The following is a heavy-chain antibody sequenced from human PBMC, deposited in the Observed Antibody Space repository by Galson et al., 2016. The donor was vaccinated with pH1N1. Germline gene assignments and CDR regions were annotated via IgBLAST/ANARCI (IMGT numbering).Heavy chain of an antibody. CDR3: ARNPCYYDSSAYD. Sequence: SVKVSCKASGGTFSSYAISWVRQAPGQGLEWMGRIVPIFGTANYAQKFQGRVTITADEFTSTAYMELSSLRSEDTAVYYCARNPCYYDSSAYDWGQGTLVTVSS. J-gene: IGHJ4*02. CDR1: GGTFSSYA. CDR2: IVPIFGTA. V-gene: IGHV1-69*13. D-gene: IGHD3-22*01.